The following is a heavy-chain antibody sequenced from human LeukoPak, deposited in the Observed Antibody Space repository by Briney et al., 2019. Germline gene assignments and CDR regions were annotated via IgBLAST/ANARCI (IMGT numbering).Heavy chain of an antibody. CDR1: GDSVSSNSAA. J-gene: IGHJ5*02. V-gene: IGHV6-1*01. CDR3: AREFSFGEFTLVFWFDP. D-gene: IGHD3-10*01. CDR2: TYYSSKWYN. Sequence: SQTLSLTCAISGDSVSSNSAAWNWIRHSPSRGLEGLGRTYYSSKWYNDYAVSVKSRITINPDTSKNQFSLQLNSVTPEDTAVYYCAREFSFGEFTLVFWFDPWGQGTLVTVSS.